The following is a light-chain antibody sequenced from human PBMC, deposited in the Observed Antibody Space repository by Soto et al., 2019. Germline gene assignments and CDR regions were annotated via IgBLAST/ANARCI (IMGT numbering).Light chain of an antibody. J-gene: IGLJ2*01. CDR1: NSNIGKNY. CDR3: GTWDSSLSAGV. V-gene: IGLV1-51*01. CDR2: DNH. Sequence: QAVVTQPPSVSAAPGQKVTLSCSGSNSNIGKNYVSWYQQIPGTAPKLLIYDNHLRPSGIPDRFSGSKSGTSATLGIAGLQTGDEADYYCGTWDSSLSAGVFGGGTKVTVL.